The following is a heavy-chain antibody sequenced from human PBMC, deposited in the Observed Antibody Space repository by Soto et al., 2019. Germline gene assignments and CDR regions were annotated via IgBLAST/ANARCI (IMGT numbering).Heavy chain of an antibody. CDR1: GFTFSTYA. CDR3: AKDQMTTVTTFDY. D-gene: IGHD4-17*01. J-gene: IGHJ4*02. CDR2: IGGGGGFT. Sequence: EVLLLESGGGLVQPGGSLRLSCAASGFTFSTYAMSWVRQAPGKGLEWVSAIGGGGGFTYYADSVKGRFTISRDNSRDTLYLQMASLRAEDTAVYYCAKDQMTTVTTFDYWGQGTLVTVSS. V-gene: IGHV3-23*01.